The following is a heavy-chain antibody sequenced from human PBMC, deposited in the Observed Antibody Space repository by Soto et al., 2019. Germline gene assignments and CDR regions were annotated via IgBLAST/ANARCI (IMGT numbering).Heavy chain of an antibody. CDR2: IYPGDSDT. V-gene: IGHV5-51*01. J-gene: IGHJ4*02. D-gene: IGHD2-15*01. Sequence: PGESLKISCKCSGYSFTSYWIGWVRQMPGKGLEWMGIIYPGDSDTRYSPSFRGQVTISADKSISTAYLQWSSLKASDTAMYYCARSGGNPTPPVDYWGQGTLVTVSS. CDR1: GYSFTSYW. CDR3: ARSGGNPTPPVDY.